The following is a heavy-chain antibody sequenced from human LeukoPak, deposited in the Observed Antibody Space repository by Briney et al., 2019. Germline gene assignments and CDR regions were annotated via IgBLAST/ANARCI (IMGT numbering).Heavy chain of an antibody. Sequence: ASVKVSCKASGYTFTGYYMHWVRQAPGQGLEWMGWINPNSGGTNYAQKFQGRVTMTRDTSISTAYMELSRLRSDDTAVYYCARVVWQWLADGAFDIWGQGTMVTVSS. CDR3: ARVVWQWLADGAFDI. CDR2: INPNSGGT. CDR1: GYTFTGYY. J-gene: IGHJ3*02. D-gene: IGHD6-19*01. V-gene: IGHV1-2*02.